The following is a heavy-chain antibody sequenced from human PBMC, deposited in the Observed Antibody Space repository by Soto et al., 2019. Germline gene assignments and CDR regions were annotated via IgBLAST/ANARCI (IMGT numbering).Heavy chain of an antibody. CDR3: AKWVAVVAAGDY. Sequence: EVQLLESGGGLVQPGGSLRLSCAASGFTFSSYAMSWVRQAPGKGLEWVSAISGSGGSTYYADSVKGRFTISSDNPKDTLYLQMNSLRAEDTAVYYCAKWVAVVAAGDYWGQGTLVTGSS. V-gene: IGHV3-23*01. CDR1: GFTFSSYA. J-gene: IGHJ4*02. CDR2: ISGSGGST. D-gene: IGHD2-15*01.